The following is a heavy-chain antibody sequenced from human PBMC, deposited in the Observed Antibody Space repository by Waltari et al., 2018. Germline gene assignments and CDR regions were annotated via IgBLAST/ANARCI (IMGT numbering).Heavy chain of an antibody. V-gene: IGHV3-15*01. CDR1: GFPFATAW. Sequence: EVQLVESGGGLVKPGDSLRLSCVASGFPFATAWINWVRQAPGKGLEWVGRLKSKAEGGTTDYAAPVKGRFAISRDDSKDTACLQMNSLKTEDTAMYFCTTEGGRTWPMYWGQGTLVTVSS. J-gene: IGHJ4*02. CDR2: LKSKAEGGTT. CDR3: TTEGGRTWPMY. D-gene: IGHD2-2*01.